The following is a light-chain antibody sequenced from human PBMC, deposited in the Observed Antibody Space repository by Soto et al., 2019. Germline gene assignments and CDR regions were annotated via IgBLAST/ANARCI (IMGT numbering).Light chain of an antibody. CDR3: QQYYTSPYS. CDR1: QTILYSSNNKDY. J-gene: IGKJ2*03. V-gene: IGKV4-1*01. Sequence: DIVLTQFPDSLAVSLGERATINCKSSQTILYSSNNKDYLAWYQQKPGQPPKVLIYWASTRESGVPDRFSGSGSATDFTLTISRLQAEDVAVYFCQQYYTSPYSFGQGTKVDI. CDR2: WAS.